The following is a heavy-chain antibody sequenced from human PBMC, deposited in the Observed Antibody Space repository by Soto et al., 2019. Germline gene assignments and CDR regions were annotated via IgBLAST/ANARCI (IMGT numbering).Heavy chain of an antibody. Sequence: GESLKSSCKGSGYSFTSYWIGWVRQMPGKGLEWMGIIYPGDSDTRYSPSFQGQVTISADKSISTAYLQWSSLKASDTAMYYCARHHITMVRGVIGYYYYYGMDVWAKGPRSPSP. J-gene: IGHJ6*02. CDR1: GYSFTSYW. CDR3: ARHHITMVRGVIGYYYYYGMDV. D-gene: IGHD3-10*01. V-gene: IGHV5-51*01. CDR2: IYPGDSDT.